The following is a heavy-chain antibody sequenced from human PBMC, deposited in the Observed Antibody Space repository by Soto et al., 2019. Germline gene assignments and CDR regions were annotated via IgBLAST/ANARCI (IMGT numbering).Heavy chain of an antibody. CDR1: GGSFSGCY. V-gene: IGHV4-34*01. D-gene: IGHD1-20*01. CDR3: ARGPSITGTSPGPLDY. Sequence: SETLSLTCAVYGGSFSGCYWSWIRQPPGKGLEWIGEINHSGSTNYNPSLKSRVTISVDTSENQFSLKLSSVTAADTAVYYCARGPSITGTSPGPLDYWGQGTLVTVSS. CDR2: INHSGST. J-gene: IGHJ4*02.